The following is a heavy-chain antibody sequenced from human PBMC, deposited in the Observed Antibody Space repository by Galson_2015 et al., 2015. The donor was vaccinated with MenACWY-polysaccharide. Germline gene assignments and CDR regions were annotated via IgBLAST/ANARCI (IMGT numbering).Heavy chain of an antibody. J-gene: IGHJ4*02. CDR1: GFSFSTYR. CDR3: ATGPSGYYRFDS. CDR2: ISSSSSTI. D-gene: IGHD3-22*01. Sequence: SLRLSCAASGFSFSTYRMNWVRQVPGKGLEWASYISSSSSTIYYADSVKGRFTISRDNAKNSLYLQMNSLRDEDTAVYYCATGPSGYYRFDSWGQGVLVTVSS. V-gene: IGHV3-48*02.